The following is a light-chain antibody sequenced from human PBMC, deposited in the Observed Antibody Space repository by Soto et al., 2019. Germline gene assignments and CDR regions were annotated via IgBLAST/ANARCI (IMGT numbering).Light chain of an antibody. V-gene: IGLV2-23*02. J-gene: IGLJ2*01. CDR1: SSDVGGYNL. CDR3: CSYAGSDTYLV. Sequence: QSVLTQPASVSGSPGQSITISCTGTSSDVGGYNLVSWYLQHPGKAPKLMIYEVTKRPSGVSHRFSGSKSGNTASLTISGLQAEDEADYYCCSYAGSDTYLVFGGGTKLTVL. CDR2: EVT.